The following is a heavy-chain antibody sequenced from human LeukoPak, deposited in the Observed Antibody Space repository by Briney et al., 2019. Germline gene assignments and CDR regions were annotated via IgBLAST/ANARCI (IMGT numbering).Heavy chain of an antibody. J-gene: IGHJ4*02. Sequence: GGSLRLYCAASGFTVSSNYMSWVRQAPGKGLEWGSVIYSGGSTYYADSVKGRFTISRDNSKNTLYLQMNSLRAEDTAVYYCAMRYYYGSGSYLDYWGQGTLVTVSS. CDR3: AMRYYYGSGSYLDY. CDR1: GFTVSSNY. D-gene: IGHD3-10*01. CDR2: IYSGGST. V-gene: IGHV3-66*02.